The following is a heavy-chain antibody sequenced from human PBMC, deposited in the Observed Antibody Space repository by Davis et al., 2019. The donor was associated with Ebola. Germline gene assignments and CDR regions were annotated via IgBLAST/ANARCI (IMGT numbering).Heavy chain of an antibody. D-gene: IGHD4-17*01. J-gene: IGHJ4*02. Sequence: MPSETLSLTCTVSGGSISSYYWSWIRQPPGKGLEWIGYIYYSGSTNYNPSLKSRVPISVDTSKNQFSLKLSSVTAADTAVYYCARGSSTYYGDYPFDYWGQGTLVTVSS. V-gene: IGHV4-59*01. CDR3: ARGSSTYYGDYPFDY. CDR2: IYYSGST. CDR1: GGSISSYY.